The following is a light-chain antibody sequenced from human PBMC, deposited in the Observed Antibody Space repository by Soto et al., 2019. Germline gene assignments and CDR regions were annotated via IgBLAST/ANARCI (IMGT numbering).Light chain of an antibody. J-gene: IGLJ2*01. V-gene: IGLV1-44*01. Sequence: QSVLTQPPSASGTPGQRVTISCSGGGSSIGSNTVNWYRQLPGTAPQLVIFGDNQRPSGVPDRFSGSKSCTSASLAISWLQSADEADYYCAASDGSLHNVLFGGGTKVTVL. CDR2: GDN. CDR1: GSSIGSNT. CDR3: AASDGSLHNVL.